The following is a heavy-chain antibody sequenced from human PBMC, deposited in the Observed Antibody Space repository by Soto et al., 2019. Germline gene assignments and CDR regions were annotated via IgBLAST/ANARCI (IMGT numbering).Heavy chain of an antibody. V-gene: IGHV4-31*03. Sequence: SETLSLTCTVSGGSISSGGYYWSWIRQHPGKGLEWIGYIYYSGSTYYNPSLKSRVTISVDTSKNQFSLKLSSVTAADTAVYYCARDRVAVAGTLIDYWGQGTLVTVSS. CDR1: GGSISSGGYY. J-gene: IGHJ4*02. CDR3: ARDRVAVAGTLIDY. CDR2: IYYSGST. D-gene: IGHD6-19*01.